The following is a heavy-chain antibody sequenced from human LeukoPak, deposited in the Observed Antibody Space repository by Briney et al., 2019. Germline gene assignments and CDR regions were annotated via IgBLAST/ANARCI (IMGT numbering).Heavy chain of an antibody. V-gene: IGHV3-30*04. J-gene: IGHJ6*03. CDR1: GFTFSSYA. Sequence: PGGSLRLSCAASGFTFSSYAMHWVRQAPGKGLEWVAVISYDGSNKYYADSVKGRFTISRDNSKNTLYLQMNSLRAEDTAVYYCARAQGSYYHYYMDVWGKGTTVTVSS. D-gene: IGHD1-26*01. CDR3: ARAQGSYYHYYMDV. CDR2: ISYDGSNK.